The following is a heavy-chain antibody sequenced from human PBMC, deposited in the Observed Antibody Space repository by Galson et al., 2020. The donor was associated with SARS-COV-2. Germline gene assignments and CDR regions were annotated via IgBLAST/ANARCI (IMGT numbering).Heavy chain of an antibody. Sequence: ASVKVSCKASGYTFTSYGISWVRQAPGQGLEWMGWISAYNGNTNYAQKLQGRVTMTTDTSTSTAYMELRSLRSDDTAVYYCASTMTTVYYCYGMDVWGQGTTVTVSS. J-gene: IGHJ6*02. CDR1: GYTFTSYG. V-gene: IGHV1-18*04. CDR3: ASTMTTVYYCYGMDV. D-gene: IGHD4-4*01. CDR2: ISAYNGNT.